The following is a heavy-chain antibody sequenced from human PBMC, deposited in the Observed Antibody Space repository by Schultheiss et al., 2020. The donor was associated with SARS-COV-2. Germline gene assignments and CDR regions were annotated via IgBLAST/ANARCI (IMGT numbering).Heavy chain of an antibody. CDR2: ISYDGSNK. Sequence: GESLKISCAASGFTFSSYAMSWVRQAPGKGLEWVAVISYDGSNKYYADSVKGRFTISRDNSKNTLYLQMNSLRAEDTAVYYCARGGRGVNNWFDPWGQGTLVTVSS. J-gene: IGHJ5*02. V-gene: IGHV3-30*01. CDR1: GFTFSSYA. CDR3: ARGGRGVNNWFDP. D-gene: IGHD3-10*01.